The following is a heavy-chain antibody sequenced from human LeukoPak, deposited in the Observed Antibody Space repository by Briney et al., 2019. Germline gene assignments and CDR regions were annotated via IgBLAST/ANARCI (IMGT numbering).Heavy chain of an antibody. D-gene: IGHD3-16*02. Sequence: GGSLRLSCAAPGFTFSTYGMHWVRQAPGKGLEWVALISYDGGIQYYVDSVKGRFTISRDTSKNTLYLQRNSLRAEDTAGYCCASRSSQGFDYWGQGTLVTGSS. CDR2: ISYDGGIQ. CDR1: GFTFSTYG. CDR3: ASRSSQGFDY. V-gene: IGHV3-30*03. J-gene: IGHJ4*02.